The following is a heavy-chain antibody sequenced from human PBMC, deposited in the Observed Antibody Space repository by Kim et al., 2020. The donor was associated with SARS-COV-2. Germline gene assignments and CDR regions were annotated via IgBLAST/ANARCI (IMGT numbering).Heavy chain of an antibody. CDR1: GGSFSGYY. D-gene: IGHD3-9*01. Sequence: SETLSLTCAVYGGSFSGYYWSWIRQPPGKGLEWIGEINHSGSTNYNPSLKSRVTISVDTSKNQFSLKLSSVTAADTAVYYCARGPYFDWLLSNWFDPWGQGTLVTVSS. CDR2: INHSGST. J-gene: IGHJ5*02. V-gene: IGHV4-34*01. CDR3: ARGPYFDWLLSNWFDP.